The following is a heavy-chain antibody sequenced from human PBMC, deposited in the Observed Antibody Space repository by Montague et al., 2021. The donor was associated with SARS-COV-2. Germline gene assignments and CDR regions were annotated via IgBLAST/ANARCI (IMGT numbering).Heavy chain of an antibody. J-gene: IGHJ3*02. CDR1: GGSISSSSYC. D-gene: IGHD3-3*01. CDR2: IYYSGST. V-gene: IGHV4-39*01. CDR3: ARHGLAGITIFGVVTPRGGFDI. Sequence: SETLSLTCTVSGGSISSSSYCWGWIRQPPGKGLEWIGSIYYSGSTYYNPSLKSRVTISVDTSKNQFSLKLSSVTAADTAVYYCARHGLAGITIFGVVTPRGGFDIWGQGTMVTVPS.